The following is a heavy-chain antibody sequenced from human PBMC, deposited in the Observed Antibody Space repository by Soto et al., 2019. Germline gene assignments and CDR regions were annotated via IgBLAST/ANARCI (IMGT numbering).Heavy chain of an antibody. J-gene: IGHJ5*02. Sequence: HVQLQESCPGLVKPSQTLSLTCTVSGGSISSGGYYWSWIRQHPGKGLEWIGYIYYSKSTYYNPSLKGRVTRSLDTSKNQCSLKLHSVTAADTAVDYCARSVFPWGKGTLVTVSS. V-gene: IGHV4-31*03. CDR2: IYYSKST. CDR3: ARSVFP. CDR1: GGSISSGGYY.